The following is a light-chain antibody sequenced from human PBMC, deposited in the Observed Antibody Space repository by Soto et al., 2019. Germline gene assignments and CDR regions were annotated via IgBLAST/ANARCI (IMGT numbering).Light chain of an antibody. J-gene: IGKJ4*01. CDR2: EAS. CDR3: QEYSRY. V-gene: IGKV1-5*01. CDR1: HSISTW. Sequence: DIQMTQSPSTLSASVGDRVTITCRARHSISTWLAWYQQKPGKAPKVLISEASNLQSGVPSRFSGSGSGTEFTLTISILQPDDIGTYYCQEYSRYFGGGTKVEIK.